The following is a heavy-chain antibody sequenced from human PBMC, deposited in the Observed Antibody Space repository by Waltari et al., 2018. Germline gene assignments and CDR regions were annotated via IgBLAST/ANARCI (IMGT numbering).Heavy chain of an antibody. V-gene: IGHV3-7*04. D-gene: IGHD5-12*01. CDR3: AKEGGSGYDSADSNDAFDI. CDR2: IKQDGSEK. CDR1: GGSISSGGYS. J-gene: IGHJ3*02. Sequence: LQLQESGSGLVKPSQTLSLTCAVSGGSISSGGYSWSWIRQPPGKGLEWVANIKQDGSEKYYVDSVKGRFTISRDNSKNTLYLQMNSLRAEDTAMYYCAKEGGSGYDSADSNDAFDIWGQGTMVTVSS.